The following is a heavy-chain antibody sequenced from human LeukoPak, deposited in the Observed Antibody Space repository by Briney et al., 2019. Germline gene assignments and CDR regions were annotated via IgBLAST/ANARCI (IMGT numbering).Heavy chain of an antibody. J-gene: IGHJ4*02. D-gene: IGHD4-23*01. Sequence: GGSLRLSCAASGFTVSSNYMSWVRQAPGKGLEWVSVISGRGGSTNYADSVKGRFTISRDNAKNSLYLQMNSLRAEDTAVYYCARSVEYYFDYWGQGTLVTVSS. V-gene: IGHV3-53*01. CDR1: GFTVSSNY. CDR2: ISGRGGST. CDR3: ARSVEYYFDY.